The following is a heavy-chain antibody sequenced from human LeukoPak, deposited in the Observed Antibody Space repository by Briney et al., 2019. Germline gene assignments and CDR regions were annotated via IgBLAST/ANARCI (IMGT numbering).Heavy chain of an antibody. CDR3: ARAHHRRVYDYVWGSYPY. D-gene: IGHD3-16*02. V-gene: IGHV3-11*04. CDR1: GFTFSDYN. Sequence: GGSLRLSCAASGFTFSDYNMRWIRQAPGKGLEWVSYISSSSSTIYYADSVKGRFTISRDNAKNSLYLQMNSLRAEDTAVYYCARAHHRRVYDYVWGSYPYWGQGTLVTVSS. J-gene: IGHJ4*02. CDR2: ISSSSSTI.